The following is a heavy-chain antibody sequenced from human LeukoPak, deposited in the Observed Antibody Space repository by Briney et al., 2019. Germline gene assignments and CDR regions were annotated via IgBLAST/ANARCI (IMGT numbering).Heavy chain of an antibody. CDR2: ISGSGGST. CDR1: GFTFSSYA. D-gene: IGHD3-16*02. J-gene: IGHJ5*02. CDR3: AKITRLGELSLSSWFDP. V-gene: IGHV3-23*01. Sequence: GGSLRLSCAASGFTFSSYAMSWVRQAPGKGLEWVSAISGSGGSTYYADSVKGRFTISRDNSKNTLYLQMNSLRAEDTAVYYCAKITRLGELSLSSWFDPWGQGTLVTVSS.